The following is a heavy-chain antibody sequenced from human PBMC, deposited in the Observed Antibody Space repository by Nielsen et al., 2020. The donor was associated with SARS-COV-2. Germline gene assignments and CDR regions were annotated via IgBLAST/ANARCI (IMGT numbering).Heavy chain of an antibody. J-gene: IGHJ6*03. Sequence: GESLKISCAASGFTFSSYWMNWVRQAPGKGLEWVANIKQDGSEKYYGDSVKGRFTISRDNAKNSLYLQMNSLRAEDTALYYCATLRTYYYYMDVWGKGTTVTVSS. CDR1: GFTFSSYW. V-gene: IGHV3-7*03. CDR3: ATLRTYYYYMDV. CDR2: IKQDGSEK. D-gene: IGHD5/OR15-5a*01.